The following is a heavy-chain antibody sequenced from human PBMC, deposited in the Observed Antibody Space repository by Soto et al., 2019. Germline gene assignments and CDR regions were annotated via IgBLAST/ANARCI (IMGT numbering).Heavy chain of an antibody. D-gene: IGHD6-13*01. CDR2: ISAYNGNT. V-gene: IGHV1-18*01. Sequence: ASVKVSCKASGYTFTSYGISWVRQAPGQGLEWMGWISAYNGNTNYAQKLQGRVTMTTDTSTSTAYMELRSLRSDDTAVYSCARWGQQLANYYYGMDVWGQGTTVTVSS. CDR3: ARWGQQLANYYYGMDV. CDR1: GYTFTSYG. J-gene: IGHJ6*02.